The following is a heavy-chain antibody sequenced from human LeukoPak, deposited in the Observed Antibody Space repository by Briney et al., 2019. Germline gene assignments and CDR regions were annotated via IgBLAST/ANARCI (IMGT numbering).Heavy chain of an antibody. V-gene: IGHV4-4*07. CDR1: GGSINSYY. CDR3: ARLIVGATRYYYGMDV. Sequence: SETLSLTCTVSGGSINSYYWSWIRQPAGKGLEWIGRIYTSGSTNYNPSLKSRVTMSVDTSKNQFSLKLSSVTAADTAVYYCARLIVGATRYYYGMDVWGQGTTVTVSS. CDR2: IYTSGST. D-gene: IGHD1-26*01. J-gene: IGHJ6*02.